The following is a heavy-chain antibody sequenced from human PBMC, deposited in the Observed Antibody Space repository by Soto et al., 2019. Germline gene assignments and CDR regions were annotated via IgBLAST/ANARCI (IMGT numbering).Heavy chain of an antibody. CDR2: ISYDGSNK. Sequence: QVQLVESGGGVVQPGRSLRLSCAASGFTFSSYAMHWVRQAPGKGLEWVAVISYDGSNKYYADSVKGRFTISRDNSKNTLYLQMNSLRAEDTAVYYCARDGRMVDTGMDVWGQGTTVTVSS. J-gene: IGHJ6*02. V-gene: IGHV3-30-3*01. CDR1: GFTFSSYA. CDR3: ARDGRMVDTGMDV. D-gene: IGHD5-18*01.